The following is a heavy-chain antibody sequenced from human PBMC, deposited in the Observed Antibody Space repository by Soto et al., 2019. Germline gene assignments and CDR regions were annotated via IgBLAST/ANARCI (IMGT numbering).Heavy chain of an antibody. CDR1: GYTFTGYY. V-gene: IGHV1-2*04. D-gene: IGHD2-2*01. CDR3: ARGDIVLVPVAMYYYYGMDV. CDR2: INPNSGGT. Sequence: ASVKVSCKASGYTFTGYYMHWVRQAPGQGLEWMGWINPNSGGTNYAQKFQGWVTMTRDTSISTAYMELSRLRSDDTAVYYCARGDIVLVPVAMYYYYGMDVWGQGTTVTVSS. J-gene: IGHJ6*02.